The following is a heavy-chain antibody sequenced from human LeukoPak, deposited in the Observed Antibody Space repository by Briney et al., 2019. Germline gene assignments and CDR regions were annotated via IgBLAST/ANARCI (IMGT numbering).Heavy chain of an antibody. J-gene: IGHJ6*03. CDR2: INHSGST. CDR3: ARVLVEMATIRYYYYMDV. CDR1: GGSFSGYY. V-gene: IGHV4-34*01. Sequence: SETLSLTCAVYGGSFSGYYWSWIRQPPGKGLEWIGEINHSGSTNYNPSLKSRVTISVDTSKNQFSLKLISVTAADTAVYYCARVLVEMATIRYYYYMDVWGKGTTVTVSS. D-gene: IGHD5-24*01.